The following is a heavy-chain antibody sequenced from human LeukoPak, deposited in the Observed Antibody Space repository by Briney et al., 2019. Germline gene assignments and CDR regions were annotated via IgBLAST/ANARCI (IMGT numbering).Heavy chain of an antibody. CDR3: ARDLTSNVAVTEYHYYAMDV. V-gene: IGHV1-18*01. D-gene: IGHD6-19*01. Sequence: ASVTVSCKASDFSFTSYGMSWVRQAPGQGLEWMGWISAYNGSTKYAQKRQGRVTMTTDTSTGTAYMELRSLRPDDTAVYYCARDLTSNVAVTEYHYYAMDVWGQGTTVTVSS. CDR1: DFSFTSYG. J-gene: IGHJ6*02. CDR2: ISAYNGST.